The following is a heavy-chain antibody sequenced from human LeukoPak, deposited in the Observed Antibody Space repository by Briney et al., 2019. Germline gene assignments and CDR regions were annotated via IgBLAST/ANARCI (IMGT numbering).Heavy chain of an antibody. J-gene: IGHJ6*03. CDR1: GFSFNSYW. CDR2: IKQDGSEK. D-gene: IGHD3-16*01. V-gene: IGHV3-7*01. CDR3: ARRGFGIISNYYYYMDV. Sequence: QPGRSLRLSCAASGFSFNSYWMSWVRQPPGKGLEWVANIKQDGSEKYYVDSVKGRFTISRDNVKNSLYLQMNSLRAEDTAVYYCARRGFGIISNYYYYMDVWGKGTTVTVSS.